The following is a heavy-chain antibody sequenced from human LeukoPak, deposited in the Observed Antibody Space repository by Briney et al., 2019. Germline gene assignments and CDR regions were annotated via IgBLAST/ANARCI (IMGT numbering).Heavy chain of an antibody. V-gene: IGHV3-74*01. Sequence: GGSLRLSCVASGFTFSNYWIHWVRQVPGKGLVWVSRTSLDGRSTTYADSVKGWFTISRDNAKNTLFLQMNSLRAEDTAVYYCARSVYNYGPGADYWGQGTLVTVSS. CDR3: ARSVYNYGPGADY. J-gene: IGHJ4*02. CDR1: GFTFSNYW. CDR2: TSLDGRST. D-gene: IGHD5-12*01.